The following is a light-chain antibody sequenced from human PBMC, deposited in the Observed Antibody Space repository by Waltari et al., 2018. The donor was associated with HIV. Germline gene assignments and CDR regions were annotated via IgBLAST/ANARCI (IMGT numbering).Light chain of an antibody. CDR1: SSNIGSNY. J-gene: IGLJ3*02. CDR3: ATWDDSLSALWV. Sequence: QSVLTQPPSASGTPGQRVTISCSGNSSNIGSNYVYWYQQLPGTTPRLLIVRNNQSASGVPDRFSGSKSGTSASLAISGLRSVDEADYFCATWDDSLSALWVFGGGTKLTVL. V-gene: IGLV1-47*01. CDR2: RNN.